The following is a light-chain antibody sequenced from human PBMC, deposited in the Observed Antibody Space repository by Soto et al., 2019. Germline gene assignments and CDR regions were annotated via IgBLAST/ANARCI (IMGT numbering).Light chain of an antibody. Sequence: DIVMTQSPLSLPVTPGEPASISCRSSQSLLHSNGYNYLDWYLQXPGQSPXXLIYLGSNRASGVPDRFGGSGSGTDFTMKISRVEAEDVGVYYCMQPLPSWTFGQGTKVDIK. V-gene: IGKV2-28*01. CDR3: MQPLPSWT. CDR2: LGS. J-gene: IGKJ1*01. CDR1: QSLLHSNGYNY.